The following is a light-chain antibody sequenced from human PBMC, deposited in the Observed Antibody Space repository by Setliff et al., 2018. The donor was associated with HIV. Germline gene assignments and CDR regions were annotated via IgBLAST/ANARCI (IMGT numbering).Light chain of an antibody. CDR2: KDT. CDR1: VLAKKY. J-gene: IGLJ3*02. CDR3: YSAADNNWV. Sequence: ELTQPSSVSVSPGQTAKITCSGDVLAKKYARWFQQKQGQAPVLVIYKDTERPSGIPERFSGSSSGTTVTLTISGAQVDDEADYYCYSAADNNWVFGGGTKVTV. V-gene: IGLV3-27*01.